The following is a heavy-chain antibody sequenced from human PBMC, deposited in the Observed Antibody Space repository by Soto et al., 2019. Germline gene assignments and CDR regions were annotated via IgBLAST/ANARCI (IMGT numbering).Heavy chain of an antibody. D-gene: IGHD4-17*01. Sequence: GGSLRLSCAASGFTFSSYGMHWVRQAPGKGLEWVAVIWYDGSNKYYADSVKGRFTISRDNSKNTLYLQMNSLRAEDTAVYYCARVREETTVTTYGMDVWGQGTTVTVSS. CDR3: ARVREETTVTTYGMDV. J-gene: IGHJ6*02. CDR2: IWYDGSNK. CDR1: GFTFSSYG. V-gene: IGHV3-33*01.